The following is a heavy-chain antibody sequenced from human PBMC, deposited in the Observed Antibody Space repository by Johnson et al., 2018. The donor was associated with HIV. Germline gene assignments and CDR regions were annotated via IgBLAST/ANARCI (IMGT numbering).Heavy chain of an antibody. Sequence: QVQLVESGGGLVQPGGSLRLSCAASGFTFSSYGMHWVRQAPGKGLEWVAFIRYDGSNKYYADSVKGRFTISRDNSKNTLYLQMNSLRAADTAVYYCARDLSGNYGDAFDIWGQGTMVTVSS. CDR2: IRYDGSNK. CDR1: GFTFSSYG. V-gene: IGHV3-30*02. CDR3: ARDLSGNYGDAFDI. J-gene: IGHJ3*02. D-gene: IGHD1-26*01.